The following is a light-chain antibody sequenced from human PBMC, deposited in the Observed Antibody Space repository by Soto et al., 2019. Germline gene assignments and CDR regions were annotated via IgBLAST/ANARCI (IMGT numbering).Light chain of an antibody. CDR3: QQYGSSPT. CDR2: GAS. Sequence: EIVLTQSPGTLSLSPGERASLSCRASQSIANSLAWYQQKPGQAPRLLIFGASTRATGIPARFSGSGSGTEFTLTISRLEPEDFAVYYCQQYGSSPTFGQGTRLEIK. J-gene: IGKJ5*01. V-gene: IGKV3-20*01. CDR1: QSIANS.